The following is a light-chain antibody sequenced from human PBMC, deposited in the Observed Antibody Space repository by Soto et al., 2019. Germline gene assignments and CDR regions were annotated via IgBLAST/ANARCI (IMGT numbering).Light chain of an antibody. Sequence: EIVLTQSPGTLSLSPGERATLSCRASQIVSSDHLAWYQQKPGQAPRLLIYGASNRPIGIPDRFSGSGSGTDFTITNSRLEPEDFAVYYCQQYGSSPPYTFGQGTKLEIK. J-gene: IGKJ2*01. CDR2: GAS. CDR1: QIVSSDH. CDR3: QQYGSSPPYT. V-gene: IGKV3-20*01.